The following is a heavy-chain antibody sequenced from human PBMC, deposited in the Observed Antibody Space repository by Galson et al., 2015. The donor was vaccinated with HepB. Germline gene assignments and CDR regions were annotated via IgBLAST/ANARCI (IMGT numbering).Heavy chain of an antibody. V-gene: IGHV5-10-1*01. Sequence: SGAEVKKPGESLRISCKGSGYSFTSYWISWVRQMPGKGLEWMGRIDPSDSYTNYSPSFQGHVTISADKSISTAYLQWSSLKASDTAMYYCASRTQAGAYYYDSSGYYGGAFDIWGQGTMVTVSS. D-gene: IGHD3-22*01. CDR2: IDPSDSYT. CDR1: GYSFTSYW. J-gene: IGHJ3*02. CDR3: ASRTQAGAYYYDSSGYYGGAFDI.